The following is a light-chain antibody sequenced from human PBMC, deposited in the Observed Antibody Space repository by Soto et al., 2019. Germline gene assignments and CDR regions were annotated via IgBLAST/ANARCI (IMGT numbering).Light chain of an antibody. V-gene: IGKV3-11*01. CDR2: DAS. J-gene: IGKJ5*01. CDR3: QQRSSLPIT. Sequence: IVCTQSLAILSLSPGERATLSCRASQSVTSYLAWYQQRPGQAPRLLIYDASRRATGIPARFSGSGSGADFTLTISSLEPEDFAVYYCQQRSSLPITFGQGTRVDI. CDR1: QSVTSY.